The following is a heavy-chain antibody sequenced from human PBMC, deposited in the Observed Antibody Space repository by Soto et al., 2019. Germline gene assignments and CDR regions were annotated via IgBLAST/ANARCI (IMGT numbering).Heavy chain of an antibody. J-gene: IGHJ4*02. CDR3: ARHRYSYGVYYFDY. D-gene: IGHD5-18*01. V-gene: IGHV4-59*08. Sequence: VAGGSISNYYWSWIRQPPGKGLEWIGYIYYSGSTNYNPSLTSRVTISVDTSKNQFSLKLSSVTAADTAVYYCARHRYSYGVYYFDYWGQGTLVTVS. CDR2: IYYSGST. CDR1: GGSISNYY.